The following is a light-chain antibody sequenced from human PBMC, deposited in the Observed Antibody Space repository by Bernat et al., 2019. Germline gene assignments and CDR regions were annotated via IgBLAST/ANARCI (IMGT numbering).Light chain of an antibody. CDR3: SSYTSSSIPDV. V-gene: IGLV2-14*01. CDR2: DVS. CDR1: SSDVGGYNY. J-gene: IGLJ1*01. Sequence: QSALTQPASVSGSPGQSITISCTGTSSDVGGYNYVPWYQQRPGKAPKLMIYDVSNRPSGVSNRFSGAKSGNTASLTISGPQDEDEADYYCSSYTSSSIPDVFGTGTKVTVL.